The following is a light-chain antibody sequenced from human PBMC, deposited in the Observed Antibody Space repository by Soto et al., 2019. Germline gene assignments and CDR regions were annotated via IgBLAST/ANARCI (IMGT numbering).Light chain of an antibody. CDR1: QSISSY. Sequence: DIQMTQSPSSVSASVGDRVTITCRASQSISSYLNWYQQKTGKAHKLLIYAASTLQSGVQSRFSGSGSGTEFTLTIRSLQPEDFATYYCKQLNSYPLTFGGGTKVDI. CDR3: KQLNSYPLT. V-gene: IGKV1-9*01. J-gene: IGKJ4*01. CDR2: AAS.